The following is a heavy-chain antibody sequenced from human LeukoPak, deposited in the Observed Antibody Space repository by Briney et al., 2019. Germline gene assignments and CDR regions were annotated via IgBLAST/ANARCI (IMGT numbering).Heavy chain of an antibody. CDR3: ARAWIPPVRGANPWYYFDY. V-gene: IGHV1-69*13. CDR2: IIPIFGTA. CDR1: GGTFSSYA. Sequence: ASVKVSCKASGGTFSSYAISWVRQAPGQGLEWMGGIIPIFGTANYAQKFQGRVTITADESTSTAYMELSSLRSEDTAVYYCARAWIPPVRGANPWYYFDYWGQGTLVTVSS. D-gene: IGHD3-10*01. J-gene: IGHJ4*02.